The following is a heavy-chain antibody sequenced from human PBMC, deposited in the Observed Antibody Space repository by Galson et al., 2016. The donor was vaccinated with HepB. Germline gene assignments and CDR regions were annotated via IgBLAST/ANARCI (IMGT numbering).Heavy chain of an antibody. CDR2: IIPISGTT. V-gene: IGHV1-69*13. D-gene: IGHD2-21*02. Sequence: SVKVSCKASGGTFSSYAISWVRQAPGQGLEWMGGIIPISGTTNYAQKFQGRVTLTADEPTSTGYMELSSLRSEDTAVYYCGRGDVVVTDSRIGAYFYYVMDVWGQGTTVTVSS. CDR3: GRGDVVVTDSRIGAYFYYVMDV. J-gene: IGHJ6*02. CDR1: GGTFSSYA.